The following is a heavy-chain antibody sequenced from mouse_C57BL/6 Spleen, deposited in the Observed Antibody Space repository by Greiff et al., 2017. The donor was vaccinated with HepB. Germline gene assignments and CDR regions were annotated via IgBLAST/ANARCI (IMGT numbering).Heavy chain of an antibody. CDR1: GFTFSSYG. D-gene: IGHD1-1*01. V-gene: IGHV5-6*01. Sequence: EVQVVESGGDLVKPGGSLKLSCAASGFTFSSYGMSWVRQTPDKRLEWVATISSGGSYTYYPDSVKGRFTISRDNAKNTLYLQMSSLKSEDTAMYYCARHGVFITTVVDYFDYWGQGTTLTVSS. J-gene: IGHJ2*01. CDR3: ARHGVFITTVVDYFDY. CDR2: ISSGGSYT.